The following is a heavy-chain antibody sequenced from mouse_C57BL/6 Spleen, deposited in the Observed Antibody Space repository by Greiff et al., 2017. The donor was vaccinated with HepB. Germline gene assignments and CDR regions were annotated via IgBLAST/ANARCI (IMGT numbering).Heavy chain of an antibody. Sequence: QVQLQQSGAELVKPGASVKLTCKASGYTFTSYWMHWVKQRPGQGLEWIGMIHPNSGSTNYNEKFKSKATLTVDKSSSTAYMQLSSLTSEDSAVYYCARSGYYGSSYSFDYWGQGTTLTVSS. D-gene: IGHD1-1*01. CDR3: ARSGYYGSSYSFDY. V-gene: IGHV1-64*01. CDR2: IHPNSGST. CDR1: GYTFTSYW. J-gene: IGHJ2*01.